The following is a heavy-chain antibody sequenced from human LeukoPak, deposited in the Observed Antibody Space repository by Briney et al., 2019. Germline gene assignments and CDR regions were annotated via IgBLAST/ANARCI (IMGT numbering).Heavy chain of an antibody. Sequence: SETLSLTCAVTGGSFSGYYWSWIRQPPGKGLEWIGEINHSGSTNYNPSLKSRVTISVDTSKNQFSLKLSSVTAADTAVYYCAKATYYYASGVTSLGMDVWGQGTTVTVSS. CDR2: INHSGST. D-gene: IGHD3-10*01. CDR3: AKATYYYASGVTSLGMDV. J-gene: IGHJ6*02. CDR1: GGSFSGYY. V-gene: IGHV4-34*01.